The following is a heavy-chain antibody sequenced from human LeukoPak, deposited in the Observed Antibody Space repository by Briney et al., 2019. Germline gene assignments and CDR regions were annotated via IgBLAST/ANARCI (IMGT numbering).Heavy chain of an antibody. J-gene: IGHJ6*02. Sequence: SQTLSLTCAISGDSVSSNSAAWNWIRQSPSRGLEWLGRTYYRSKWYNDYAVSVKSRITINPDTSKNQFSLQLNSVTPEDTAVYYCARAGKGSSGRTAFYYGMDVWGQGTTVTVSS. CDR1: GDSVSSNSAA. CDR3: ARAGKGSSGRTAFYYGMDV. D-gene: IGHD6-19*01. CDR2: TYYRSKWYN. V-gene: IGHV6-1*01.